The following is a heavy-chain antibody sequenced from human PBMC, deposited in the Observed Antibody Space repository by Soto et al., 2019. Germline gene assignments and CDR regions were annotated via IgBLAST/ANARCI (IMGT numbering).Heavy chain of an antibody. V-gene: IGHV4-59*01. D-gene: IGHD3-3*01. Sequence: PSETLSLTCTVSGGSISSYYWSWIRQPPGKGLEWIGYIYYSGSTNYNPSLKSRVTISVDTSKNQFSLKLSSVTAADTAVYYCARDRNDFWSGYYMNYYYGMDVWGQGTTVTVSS. CDR2: IYYSGST. J-gene: IGHJ6*02. CDR3: ARDRNDFWSGYYMNYYYGMDV. CDR1: GGSISSYY.